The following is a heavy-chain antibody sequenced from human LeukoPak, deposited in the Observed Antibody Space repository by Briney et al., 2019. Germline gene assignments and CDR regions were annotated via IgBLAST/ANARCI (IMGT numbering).Heavy chain of an antibody. V-gene: IGHV1-18*01. CDR2: ISTYNGNT. CDR3: ARVLRYDFWSAYYFDY. D-gene: IGHD3-3*01. J-gene: IGHJ4*02. Sequence: GASVKVSCKASGYTFNSYDISWVRQAPGQGVEWMAWISTYNGNTNYALKVQGRATMTTDTSTSTAYTELRSLRSDDTAVYYCARVLRYDFWSAYYFDYWGQGTLVTVSS. CDR1: GYTFNSYD.